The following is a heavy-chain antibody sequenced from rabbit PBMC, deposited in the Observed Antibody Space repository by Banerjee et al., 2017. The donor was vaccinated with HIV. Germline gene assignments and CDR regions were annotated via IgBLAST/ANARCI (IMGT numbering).Heavy chain of an antibody. CDR1: GFSFSSYYY. CDR3: VRDMLGAYGMDL. D-gene: IGHD6-1*01. Sequence: QSLEESGGGLVKPGGTLTLTCTASGFSFSSYYYMCWVRQAPGKGLEWIGYIDPVFGSTIYASWVNGRFTISSHNAQNTLYLQLNSLTAADTATYFCVRDMLGAYGMDLWGQGTLVTVS. J-gene: IGHJ3*01. CDR2: IDPVFGST. V-gene: IGHV1S43*01.